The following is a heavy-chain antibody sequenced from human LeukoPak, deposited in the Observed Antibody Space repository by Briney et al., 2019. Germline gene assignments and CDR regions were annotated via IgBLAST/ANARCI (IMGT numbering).Heavy chain of an antibody. CDR1: GFTFSSYD. Sequence: GGSLRLSCAASGFTFSSYDMHWVRQAPGKGLEWVAVISHDGSNKYYADSVKGRFSISRDNSKNTLYLQMNSLRVEDTAVYYCASQTGTTPRWGQGTLVTVSS. CDR3: ASQTGTTPR. J-gene: IGHJ4*02. V-gene: IGHV3-30*03. CDR2: ISHDGSNK. D-gene: IGHD1-7*01.